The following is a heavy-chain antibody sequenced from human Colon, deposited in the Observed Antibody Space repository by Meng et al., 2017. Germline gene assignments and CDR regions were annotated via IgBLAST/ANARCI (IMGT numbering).Heavy chain of an antibody. V-gene: IGHV4-34*01. D-gene: IGHD5-12*01. CDR2: INHSGST. Sequence: QVQLKQGGAGLLKPSATLSLACAVYGGSFSGYYWSWIRQPPGKGLEWIGEINHSGSTNYNPSLKSRVTISVDTSKNQFSLKLSSVTAADTAVYYCARGRYSGYLPWGQGTLVTVSS. CDR3: ARGRYSGYLP. J-gene: IGHJ5*02. CDR1: GGSFSGYY.